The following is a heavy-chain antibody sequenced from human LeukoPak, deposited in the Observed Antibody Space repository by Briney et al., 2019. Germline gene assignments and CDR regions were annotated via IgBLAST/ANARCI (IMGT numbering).Heavy chain of an antibody. Sequence: GGSLRLSCAASGFTFSNYAMSWVRQAPGKGLEWVSGISGSGGSTYYADSVKGRFTISRDNSKNTLYLQMNSLRVEDMAVYYCAKGSRAAGYYFDYWGQGTLVTVSS. D-gene: IGHD6-25*01. V-gene: IGHV3-23*01. CDR2: ISGSGGST. CDR1: GFTFSNYA. J-gene: IGHJ4*02. CDR3: AKGSRAAGYYFDY.